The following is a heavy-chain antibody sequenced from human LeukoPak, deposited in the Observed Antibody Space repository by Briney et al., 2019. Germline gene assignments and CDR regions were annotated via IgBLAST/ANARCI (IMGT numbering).Heavy chain of an antibody. CDR3: AREYCSGGTCYSAGYYFDY. V-gene: IGHV3-48*03. J-gene: IGHJ4*02. Sequence: GGSLRLSCAASGFTFSNYEMNWVRQAPGKGLEWVSYISGSGSAIDSADSVRGRFTISRDNAKNSLYLQMNSLRAEDTAVYYCAREYCSGGTCYSAGYYFDYWGQGTLVTVSS. D-gene: IGHD2-15*01. CDR1: GFTFSNYE. CDR2: ISGSGSAI.